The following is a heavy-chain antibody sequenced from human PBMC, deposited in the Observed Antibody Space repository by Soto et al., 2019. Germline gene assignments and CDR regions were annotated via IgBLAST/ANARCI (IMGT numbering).Heavy chain of an antibody. Sequence: PSETLSLTCTVSGGSISNYYWSWIRQHPGKGLEWIGYIYYSGSTYYNPSLKSRVTISVDTSKNQFSLKLSSVTAADTAVYYCARVGTMVRLIDYWGQGTLVTVS. CDR3: ARVGTMVRLIDY. D-gene: IGHD3-10*01. CDR1: GGSISNYY. CDR2: IYYSGST. J-gene: IGHJ4*02. V-gene: IGHV4-59*12.